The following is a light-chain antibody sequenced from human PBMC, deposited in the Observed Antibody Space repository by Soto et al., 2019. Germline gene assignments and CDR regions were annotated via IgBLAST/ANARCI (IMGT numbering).Light chain of an antibody. J-gene: IGKJ1*01. CDR1: QSVSSN. Sequence: EIVMTQSPATPSVSPGETATLSCRASQSVSSNLAWYQQKPGQAPRLLIYGASTRATGIPARFGGSRSAREFTLTTGSLPSEDFEVYDSPEYNSRPLWTFGQGTKVDIK. CDR2: GAS. CDR3: PEYNSRPLWT. V-gene: IGKV3D-15*01.